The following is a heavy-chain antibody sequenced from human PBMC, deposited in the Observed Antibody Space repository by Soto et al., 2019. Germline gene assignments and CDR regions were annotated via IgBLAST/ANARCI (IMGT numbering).Heavy chain of an antibody. J-gene: IGHJ4*01. D-gene: IGHD1-26*01. V-gene: IGHV6-1*01. Sequence: SQTLSLTCAITGDSVSSNSAGWSWVRQSPSRGLEWLGRTYYRSKWYYEYAVSVRGRMTINPDTSKNQYSLQLNSVTPEDTAVYFCSRGEQYSGRFFDYWGQGTLVTVSS. CDR1: GDSVSSNSAG. CDR3: SRGEQYSGRFFDY. CDR2: TYYRSKWYY.